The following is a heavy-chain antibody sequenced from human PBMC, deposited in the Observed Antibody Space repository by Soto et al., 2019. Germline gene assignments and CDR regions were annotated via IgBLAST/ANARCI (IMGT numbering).Heavy chain of an antibody. CDR3: ARRGYCSGGSCYGYYYYYGMDV. CDR1: GYTFTSYA. Sequence: GASVKVSCKASGYTFTSYAMHWVRQAPGQRLEWMGWINAGNGNTKYSQKFQGRVTITRDTSASTAYMELSSLRSEDTAVYYCARRGYCSGGSCYGYYYYYGMDVWGQGTTVTVSS. CDR2: INAGNGNT. V-gene: IGHV1-3*01. J-gene: IGHJ6*02. D-gene: IGHD2-15*01.